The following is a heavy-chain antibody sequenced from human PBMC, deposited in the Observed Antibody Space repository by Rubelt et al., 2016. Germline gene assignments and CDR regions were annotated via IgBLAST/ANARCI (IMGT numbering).Heavy chain of an antibody. CDR1: GGSFIGYY. V-gene: IGHV4-34*01. Sequence: QVQLQQWGAGLLKPSETLSLTCAVYGGSFIGYYWSWIRQPPGKGLEWIGEINHRGSTNYNPSLKSRVTISVDTSMNQCSLKLTSVTAVDTAGYYCAGDYGGNSAVSWGRGTLITVSS. CDR2: INHRGST. J-gene: IGHJ5*02. CDR3: AGDYGGNSAVS. D-gene: IGHD4-23*01.